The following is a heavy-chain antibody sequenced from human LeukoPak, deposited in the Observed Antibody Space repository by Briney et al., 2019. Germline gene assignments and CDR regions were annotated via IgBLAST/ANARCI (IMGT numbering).Heavy chain of an antibody. J-gene: IGHJ4*02. CDR3: TRVLRGYGGYYFDY. CDR1: GFTFGDYA. V-gene: IGHV3-49*03. D-gene: IGHD4-23*01. Sequence: PGGSLRLSCTASGFTFGDYAMSWFRQAPGKGLEWVCFIRSKAYGGTTEYAASVKGRFTISRDDSKSIDYLQMNSLKTEDTAVYYCTRVLRGYGGYYFDYWGQGTLVSVSS. CDR2: IRSKAYGGTT.